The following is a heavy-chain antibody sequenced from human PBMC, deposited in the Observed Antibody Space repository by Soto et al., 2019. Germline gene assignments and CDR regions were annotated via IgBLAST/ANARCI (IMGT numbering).Heavy chain of an antibody. D-gene: IGHD6-13*01. V-gene: IGHV1-69*13. CDR1: GGTFSSYA. CDR2: IIPLFGTT. Sequence: ASVKVSCKASGGTFSSYAISWVRQAPGRGLEWMGGIIPLFGTTNYAQKFRGRVTVTADESTSTVYMEVRSLRFEDTAVYYCARANGSSWYNWFHPWGQGSLVTVFS. J-gene: IGHJ5*02. CDR3: ARANGSSWYNWFHP.